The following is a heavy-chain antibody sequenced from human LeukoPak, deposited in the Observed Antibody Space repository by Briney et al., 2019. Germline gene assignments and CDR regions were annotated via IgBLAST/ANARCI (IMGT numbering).Heavy chain of an antibody. CDR3: ARGDFSDYGDYVDAFDI. Sequence: GGSLRLSCAASGFTFNNYWMSWVRQVPGKGLQWVANIKQDGSAKFYVDSVKGQFPISRDNTKNSLYLRMNSLRVEDTAAYYCARGDFSDYGDYVDAFDIWGQGAMVTVSS. CDR1: GFTFNNYW. CDR2: IKQDGSAK. V-gene: IGHV3-7*01. D-gene: IGHD4-17*01. J-gene: IGHJ3*02.